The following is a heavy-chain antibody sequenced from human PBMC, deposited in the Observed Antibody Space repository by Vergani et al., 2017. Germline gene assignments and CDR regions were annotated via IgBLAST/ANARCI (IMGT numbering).Heavy chain of an antibody. Sequence: QLQLQESGSGLVKPSQTLSLTCAVSGGSISSGGYSWSWIRQPPGKGLEWIGYIYHSGSTYYNPSLKSRVTISVDRSKNQFSLQLSSGTAADTAVYYCARAKGGSSKSGFDYWGQGTLVTVSS. V-gene: IGHV4-30-2*01. J-gene: IGHJ4*02. CDR3: ARAKGGSSKSGFDY. D-gene: IGHD6-6*01. CDR1: GGSISSGGYS. CDR2: IYHSGST.